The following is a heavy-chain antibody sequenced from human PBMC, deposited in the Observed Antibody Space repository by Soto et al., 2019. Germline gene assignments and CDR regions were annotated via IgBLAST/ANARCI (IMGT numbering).Heavy chain of an antibody. D-gene: IGHD3-16*01. J-gene: IGHJ3*02. CDR3: ARRPSLGGNDVFDI. V-gene: IGHV2-5*01. CDR1: GFALSTSGVG. Sequence: QITLKESGPTVVKPTQTLTLTCTFSGFALSTSGVGVGWIRQAPGKALEWLALIYWHDEKRYIPSLNSRLTITRDASKIEVALTMANMDPVDTATYYCARRPSLGGNDVFDIWGQGTRVTVSS. CDR2: IYWHDEK.